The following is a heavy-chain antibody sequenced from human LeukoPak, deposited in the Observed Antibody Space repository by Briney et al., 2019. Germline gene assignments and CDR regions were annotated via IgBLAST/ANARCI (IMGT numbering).Heavy chain of an antibody. J-gene: IGHJ3*01. CDR3: ARMGVHYYYDSSTYCPVAFDV. Sequence: PQSLSLTCPLSGHSLPSGYYGGWIRQSPGRGLEWIGTIFHSGNINYNPSLKRRATLSVHTSKNHSSRRLTSLTAADTALYYCARMGVHYYYDSSTYCPVAFDVWGQGTTV. CDR1: GHSLPSGYY. CDR2: IFHSGNI. D-gene: IGHD3-22*01. V-gene: IGHV4-38-2*01.